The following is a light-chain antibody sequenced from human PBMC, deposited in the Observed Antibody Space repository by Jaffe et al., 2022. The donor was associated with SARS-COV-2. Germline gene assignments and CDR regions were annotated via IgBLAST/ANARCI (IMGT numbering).Light chain of an antibody. Sequence: QSVLTQPPSVSAAPGQKVTISCSGSSSNIGKNYVSWYQQLPGTAPKLLIYDNNKRPSGIPDRFSGSKSGTSATLGITGLQTGDEADYYCGTWDNSLSVVFGGGTKVTVL. CDR3: GTWDNSLSVV. CDR2: DNN. CDR1: SSNIGKNY. V-gene: IGLV1-51*01. J-gene: IGLJ2*01.